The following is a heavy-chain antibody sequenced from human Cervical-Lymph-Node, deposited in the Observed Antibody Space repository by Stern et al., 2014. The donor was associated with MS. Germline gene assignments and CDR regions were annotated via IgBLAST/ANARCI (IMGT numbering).Heavy chain of an antibody. CDR2: ISGSYR. J-gene: IGHJ4*02. V-gene: IGHV3-21*01. CDR1: GFTFSSYS. D-gene: IGHD4-23*01. CDR3: ARGRGGNYRXYFDY. Sequence: EVQLVESGGGLVKPGGSLRLSCAASGFTFSSYSMNWVRQAPGKGLEWVASISGSYRYYAASLKGRFTISRDNAKNSLYLQMNSLRAEDTAVYYCARGRGGNYRXYFDYWGQGXLVTVSS.